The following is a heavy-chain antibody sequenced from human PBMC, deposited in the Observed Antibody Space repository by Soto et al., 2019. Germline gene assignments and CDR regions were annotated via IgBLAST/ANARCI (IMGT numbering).Heavy chain of an antibody. CDR2: IYYSGST. Sequence: QLQLQESGPGLVKPSETLSLTCSVSGGSISSSNYYWGWIRQPPGKGLEWIGSIYYSGSTYYNPSLKSRVTISVDTSKNQFSLKLRSVTAADTAVYYCARPGYSSSWYFDYWGQGTLVTVSS. CDR3: ARPGYSSSWYFDY. D-gene: IGHD6-13*01. CDR1: GGSISSSNYY. V-gene: IGHV4-39*01. J-gene: IGHJ4*02.